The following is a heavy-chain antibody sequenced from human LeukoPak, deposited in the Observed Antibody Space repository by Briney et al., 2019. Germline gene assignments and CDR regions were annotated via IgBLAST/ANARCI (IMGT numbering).Heavy chain of an antibody. CDR1: GGSFSGYY. CDR2: INHSGST. CDR3: ARHGQAYYDFWD. Sequence: SETLSLTCAVYGGSFSGYYWSWIRHPPGKGLEWIGEINHSGSTNYNPSLKSRVTISVDTSKNQFSLKLSSVTAADTAVYYCARHGQAYYDFWDWGQGTLVTVSS. J-gene: IGHJ4*02. V-gene: IGHV4-34*01. D-gene: IGHD3-3*01.